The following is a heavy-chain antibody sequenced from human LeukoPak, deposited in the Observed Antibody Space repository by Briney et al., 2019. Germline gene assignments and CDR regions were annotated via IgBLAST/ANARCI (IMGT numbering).Heavy chain of an antibody. V-gene: IGHV3-7*03. D-gene: IGHD7-27*01. CDR1: GFTFSNYW. Sequence: GGSLRLSCAASGFTFSNYWMSWVRQAPGKELEWVANIKQDGSEIYYVDSVKGRFTISRDNAKNSLYLQMNSLRAEDTAVYYCVRDKLTGASRLDYWGQGTLLAVSS. CDR3: VRDKLTGASRLDY. CDR2: IKQDGSEI. J-gene: IGHJ4*02.